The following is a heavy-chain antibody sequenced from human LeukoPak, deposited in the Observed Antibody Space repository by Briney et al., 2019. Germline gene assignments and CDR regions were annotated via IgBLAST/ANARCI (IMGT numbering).Heavy chain of an antibody. V-gene: IGHV7-4-1*02. CDR2: INTNTGNP. D-gene: IGHD1-7*01. Sequence: ASVKVSCKASGYTFTSYAMNWVRQAPGQGLEWMGWINTNTGNPTYAQGFTGRFVFSLDTSVSTAYLQISSLKAEDTAVYYCARVKLELRLLSWVAKKYYYYYMDVWGKGTTVTVSS. CDR1: GYTFTSYA. CDR3: ARVKLELRLLSWVAKKYYYYYMDV. J-gene: IGHJ6*03.